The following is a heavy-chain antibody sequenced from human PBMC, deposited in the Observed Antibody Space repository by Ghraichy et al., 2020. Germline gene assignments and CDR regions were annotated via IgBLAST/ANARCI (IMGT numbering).Heavy chain of an antibody. Sequence: LSLTCAASGFTFSSYAMSWVRQAPGKGLEWVSAISGSGGSTYYADSVKGRFTISRDNSKNTLYLQMNSLRAEDTAVYYCAKDEGYYYYYGMDVWGQGTTVTVSS. V-gene: IGHV3-23*01. CDR1: GFTFSSYA. CDR3: AKDEGYYYYYGMDV. J-gene: IGHJ6*02. CDR2: ISGSGGST.